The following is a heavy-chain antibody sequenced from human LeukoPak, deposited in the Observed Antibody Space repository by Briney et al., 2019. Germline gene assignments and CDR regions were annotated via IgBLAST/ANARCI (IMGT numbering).Heavy chain of an antibody. Sequence: SETLSLTCAVYGGSFSGYYWSWIRQPPGKGLEWIGEINHSGSTNYNPSLKSRVTISVDTSKNQFSLKLSSVPAADTAVYYCARGNGGYYDSSGNFDYWGQGTLVTVSS. V-gene: IGHV4-34*01. CDR1: GGSFSGYY. D-gene: IGHD3-22*01. CDR2: INHSGST. J-gene: IGHJ4*02. CDR3: ARGNGGYYDSSGNFDY.